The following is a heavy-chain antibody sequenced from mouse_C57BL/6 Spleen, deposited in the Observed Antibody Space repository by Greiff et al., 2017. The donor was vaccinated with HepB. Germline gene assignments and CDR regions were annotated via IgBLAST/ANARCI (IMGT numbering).Heavy chain of an antibody. D-gene: IGHD2-4*01. J-gene: IGHJ4*01. CDR1: GFSLTSYG. Sequence: QVQLKESGPGLVQPSQSLSITCTVSGFSLTSYGVHWVRQSPGKGLEWLGVIWSGGSTDYNAAFISRLSISKDNSKSQVFFKMNSLQADDTAIYYCARKDYDYLYYAMDYWGQGTSVTVSS. CDR3: ARKDYDYLYYAMDY. V-gene: IGHV2-2*01. CDR2: IWSGGST.